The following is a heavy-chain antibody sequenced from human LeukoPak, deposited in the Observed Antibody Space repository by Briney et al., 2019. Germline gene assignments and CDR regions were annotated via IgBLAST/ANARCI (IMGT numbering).Heavy chain of an antibody. CDR2: INPNSGGT. CDR3: ARGGSHSGSYSGDDLDY. D-gene: IGHD1-26*01. Sequence: ASVKVPCKASGYTFTGYYMHWVRQAPGQGLEWMGRINPNSGGTNYAQKFQGRVTMTRDTSISTAYMELSRLRSDDAAVYYCARGGSHSGSYSGDDLDYWGQGTLVTVSS. V-gene: IGHV1-2*06. J-gene: IGHJ4*02. CDR1: GYTFTGYY.